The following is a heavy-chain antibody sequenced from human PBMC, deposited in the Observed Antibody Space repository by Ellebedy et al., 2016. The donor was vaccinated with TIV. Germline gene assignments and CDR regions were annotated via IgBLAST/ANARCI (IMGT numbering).Heavy chain of an antibody. J-gene: IGHJ4*02. CDR2: INAGNGNT. Sequence: ASVKVSXKASGYTFTSYAMHWVRQAPGQRLEWMGWINAGNGNTKYSQKFQGRVTITRDTSASTAYMELRSLRSDDTAVYYCARDRGYYDSSGYYPFDYWGQGTLVTVSS. D-gene: IGHD3-22*01. V-gene: IGHV1-3*01. CDR1: GYTFTSYA. CDR3: ARDRGYYDSSGYYPFDY.